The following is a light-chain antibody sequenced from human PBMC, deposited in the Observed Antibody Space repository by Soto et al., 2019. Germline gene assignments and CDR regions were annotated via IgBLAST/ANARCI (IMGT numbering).Light chain of an antibody. V-gene: IGKV1-39*01. J-gene: IGKJ1*01. Sequence: IQLTQSPSSLSASVGDRVTITCRASQGISSYLGWYQQKPGKAPELLIHAASSLASGVPSRFSGSESGTDFTLTISSLQPEDFATYYCQQSFRTPLTFGQGTKVDIK. CDR2: AAS. CDR3: QQSFRTPLT. CDR1: QGISSY.